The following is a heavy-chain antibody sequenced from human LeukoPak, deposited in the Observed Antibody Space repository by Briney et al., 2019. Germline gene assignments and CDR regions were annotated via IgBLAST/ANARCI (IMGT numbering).Heavy chain of an antibody. V-gene: IGHV3-30-3*01. CDR3: ARYLIGRYSFDY. J-gene: IGHJ4*02. Sequence: GGSLTLSCAASGYTFSDYNMLWVPQARGEGGDWLAFMYPNRNNNHYAASVKVRFNISRDNSKTTVDLQLNSLRAADTAVYYCARYLIGRYSFDYCGQATLVTVSS. CDR2: MYPNRNNN. D-gene: IGHD3-10*01. CDR1: GYTFSDYN.